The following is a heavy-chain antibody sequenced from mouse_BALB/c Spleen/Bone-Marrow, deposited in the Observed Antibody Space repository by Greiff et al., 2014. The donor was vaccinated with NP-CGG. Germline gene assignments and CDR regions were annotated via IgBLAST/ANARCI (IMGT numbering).Heavy chain of an antibody. CDR1: GYTFTSYW. CDR3: ARRLNWDWFGY. J-gene: IGHJ3*01. Sequence: QVQLKQSGAELAKPGASVKMSCKASGYTFTSYWMHWVKQRPGQGLEWIGYINPSTGYTDYNQKFKDKATLTADKSSSTAYMQLSSLTSEDSAVYYCARRLNWDWFGYWGQGTLVTVSA. D-gene: IGHD4-1*01. V-gene: IGHV1-7*01. CDR2: INPSTGYT.